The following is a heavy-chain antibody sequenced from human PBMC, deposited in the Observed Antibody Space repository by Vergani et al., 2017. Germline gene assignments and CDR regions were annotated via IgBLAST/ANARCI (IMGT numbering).Heavy chain of an antibody. J-gene: IGHJ5*02. Sequence: EVQLVESGGGLVKPGGSLRLSCAASGFTFSSYSMNWVRQAPGKGLEWVSYISSSSSTIYYADSVKGRFTISRDNAKNSLYLQMNSLRAEDTAVYYCARDPHDIVVVPAAMGWFDPWGQGTLVTVSS. CDR1: GFTFSSYS. V-gene: IGHV3-48*01. CDR2: ISSSSSTI. CDR3: ARDPHDIVVVPAAMGWFDP. D-gene: IGHD2-2*01.